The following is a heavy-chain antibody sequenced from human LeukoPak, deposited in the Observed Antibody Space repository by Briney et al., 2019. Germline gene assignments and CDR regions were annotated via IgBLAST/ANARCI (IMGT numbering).Heavy chain of an antibody. CDR2: IYYSGST. CDR1: GGSISSSSYY. D-gene: IGHD3-9*01. J-gene: IGHJ4*02. V-gene: IGHV4-39*01. CDR3: ARQILHYDILTGYPLYYFDY. Sequence: PSETLFLTCTVSGGSISSSSYYWGWIRQPPGKGLEWIGSIYYSGSTYYNPSLKSRVTISVDTSKNQFSLKLSSVTAADTAVHYCARQILHYDILTGYPLYYFDYWGQGTLVTVSS.